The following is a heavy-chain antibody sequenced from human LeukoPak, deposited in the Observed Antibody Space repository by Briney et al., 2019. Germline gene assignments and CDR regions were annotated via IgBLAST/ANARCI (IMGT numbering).Heavy chain of an antibody. V-gene: IGHV4-59*01. CDR2: TSYSGST. CDR3: ARTARVFDY. Sequence: PSETLSLTCTVTGGSTSIYYRSWIRQPPGKGLECIGYTSYSGSTDYSPSLKSRVTISLDTSKNQFSLRLTSVTAADTAVYYCARTARVFDYWGPGILVTVSS. J-gene: IGHJ4*02. CDR1: GGSTSIYY. D-gene: IGHD2-21*02.